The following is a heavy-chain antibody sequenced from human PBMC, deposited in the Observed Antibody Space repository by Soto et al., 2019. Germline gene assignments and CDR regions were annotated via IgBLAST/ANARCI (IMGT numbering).Heavy chain of an antibody. CDR3: AREQLSGARYYYGMDV. V-gene: IGHV3-30-3*01. D-gene: IGHD6-19*01. CDR2: ISYEGSDK. J-gene: IGHJ6*02. CDR1: GFIFSSDG. Sequence: QGQVVESGGGVVQPGRSLRLSCAASGFIFSSDGMHWVRQAPGKGLDGVAFISYEGSDKYYADSVKGRFTISRDNSKNTLYLQMNSLRAEDTAVYYCAREQLSGARYYYGMDVWGQGTTVTVSS.